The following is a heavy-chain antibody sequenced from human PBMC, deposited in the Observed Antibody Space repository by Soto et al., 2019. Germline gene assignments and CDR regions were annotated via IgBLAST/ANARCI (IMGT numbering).Heavy chain of an antibody. CDR2: INAFNGNT. CDR1: GYTFTSYS. CDR3: ARDWDYSGWGGGRGMDV. J-gene: IGHJ6*02. D-gene: IGHD3-10*01. Sequence: QVQLVQSGAEVKTPGASVKVSCKASGYTFTSYSISWMRQAPGQGLEWMGWINAFNGNTNYAPKFQGRVTMTKDTSTSLVFMAVRGLRSDEPAVYYWARDWDYSGWGGGRGMDVWGQGTTVIVSS. V-gene: IGHV1-18*01.